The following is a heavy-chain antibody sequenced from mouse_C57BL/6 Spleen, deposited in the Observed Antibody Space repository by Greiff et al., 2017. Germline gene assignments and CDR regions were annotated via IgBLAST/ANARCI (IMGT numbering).Heavy chain of an antibody. V-gene: IGHV1-80*01. Sequence: VKLQESGAELVKPGASVKISCKASGYAFSSYWMNWVKQRPGKGLEWIGQIYPGDGDTNYNGKFKGKATLTADKSSSTAYMQLSSLTSEDSAVYFCARGGTVVSRYFDVWGTGTTVTVSS. CDR1: GYAFSSYW. CDR2: IYPGDGDT. CDR3: ARGGTVVSRYFDV. D-gene: IGHD1-1*01. J-gene: IGHJ1*03.